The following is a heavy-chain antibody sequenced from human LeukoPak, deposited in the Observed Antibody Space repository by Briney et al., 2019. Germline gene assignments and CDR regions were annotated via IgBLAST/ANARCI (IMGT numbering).Heavy chain of an antibody. CDR2: IYSGGST. CDR1: GFTVSSNY. D-gene: IGHD3-10*01. CDR3: ARDQTYYGSGRFQYYFDY. V-gene: IGHV3-66*01. Sequence: GGSLRLSCAASGFTVSSNYMSWVRQAPGKGLEWASVIYSGGSTYYADSVKGRFTISRDNSKNTLYLQMNSLRAEDTAVYYCARDQTYYGSGRFQYYFDYWGQGTLVTVSS. J-gene: IGHJ4*02.